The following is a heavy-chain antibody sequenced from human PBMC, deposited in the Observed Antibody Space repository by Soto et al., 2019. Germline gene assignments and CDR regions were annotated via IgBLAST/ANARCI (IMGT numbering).Heavy chain of an antibody. CDR2: ISYNGSNK. CDR3: ATLLLPYYYGSGSSYYGMEV. CDR1: GFTFSSYG. D-gene: IGHD3-10*01. V-gene: IGHV3-30*03. J-gene: IGHJ6*02. Sequence: GGALRLSCAASGFTFSSYGMHRGRQAPGKGLEWVAVISYNGSNKYYADSVKGRFTISRENSKNTLYLQMNSLRAEDTAVYYCATLLLPYYYGSGSSYYGMEVRGQGTMVTVSS.